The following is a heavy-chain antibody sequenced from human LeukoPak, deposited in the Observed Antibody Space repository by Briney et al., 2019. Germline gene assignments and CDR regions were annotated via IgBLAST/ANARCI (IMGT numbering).Heavy chain of an antibody. V-gene: IGHV6-1*01. Sequence: SQTLSLTCALSGDSVSSNSATWTWIRQSPSRGLEWLGCTYFRSKWYNDSAESVKSRISINPDTSKHQFSLQLSSVTPEDTAVYYCARGLLVGHPYYCAMDVWGQGTTVSVSS. CDR2: TYFRSKWYN. J-gene: IGHJ6*02. D-gene: IGHD2-8*02. CDR1: GDSVSSNSAT. CDR3: ARGLLVGHPYYCAMDV.